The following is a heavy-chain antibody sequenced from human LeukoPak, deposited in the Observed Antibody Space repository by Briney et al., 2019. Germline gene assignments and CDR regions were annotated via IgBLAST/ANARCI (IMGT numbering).Heavy chain of an antibody. V-gene: IGHV3-23*01. CDR2: ISGSGGST. J-gene: IGHJ6*02. D-gene: IGHD2/OR15-2a*01. Sequence: GGSLRLSCAASGFTFSNYAMSWVRQAPGKGLEWVSAISGSGGSTYYADSVKGRFTISRDNSKNTLCVQMNSLRAEDTAVYYCAKDLSPLYYYYGMDVWGQGTTVTVSS. CDR3: AKDLSPLYYYYGMDV. CDR1: GFTFSNYA.